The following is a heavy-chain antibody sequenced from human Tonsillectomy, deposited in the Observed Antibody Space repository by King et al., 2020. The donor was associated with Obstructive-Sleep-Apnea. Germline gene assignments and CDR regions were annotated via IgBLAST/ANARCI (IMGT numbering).Heavy chain of an antibody. D-gene: IGHD3-22*01. J-gene: IGHJ4*02. Sequence: VQLVESGGGVVQPGRSLRLSCAASGFTFSAYSMHWVRQAPGKGLEWLAVIWYDGTNEEYADSVKGRFTISRDNSKKMLFLEMNSLRAEDTAVYYCSRDDSSGYHYFWGQGTLVSVSS. V-gene: IGHV3-33*01. CDR1: GFTFSAYS. CDR3: SRDDSSGYHYF. CDR2: IWYDGTNE.